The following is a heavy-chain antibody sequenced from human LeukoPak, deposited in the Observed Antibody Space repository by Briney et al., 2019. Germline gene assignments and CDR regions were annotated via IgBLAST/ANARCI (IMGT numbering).Heavy chain of an antibody. D-gene: IGHD3-22*01. Sequence: GGSLRLSCAASEFSFSIYAMSWVRQAPGKGLEWVSVLYTGGGTDHADSVKGRFTISRDNSKNTLSLQMNSLRVEDTAIYYCTRSGYRHPYHFDSWGQGTLDTVSS. V-gene: IGHV3-53*01. CDR1: EFSFSIYA. CDR3: TRSGYRHPYHFDS. CDR2: LYTGGGT. J-gene: IGHJ4*02.